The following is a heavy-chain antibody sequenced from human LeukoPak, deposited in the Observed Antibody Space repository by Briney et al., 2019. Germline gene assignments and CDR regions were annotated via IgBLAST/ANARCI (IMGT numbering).Heavy chain of an antibody. V-gene: IGHV4-59*02. CDR3: ARVGLGSGSSTGYYYYMDV. CDR1: GGSVSVYY. CDR2: IYYTGSN. Sequence: SETLSLTCTVSGGSVSVYYWSWIRQPPGKGLEWVGYIYYTGSNKYNPSLKNRITISVDTSKNHLSLKLNSVTAADTAVYYCARVGLGSGSSTGYYYYMDVWGKGTTVTVSS. D-gene: IGHD3-10*01. J-gene: IGHJ6*03.